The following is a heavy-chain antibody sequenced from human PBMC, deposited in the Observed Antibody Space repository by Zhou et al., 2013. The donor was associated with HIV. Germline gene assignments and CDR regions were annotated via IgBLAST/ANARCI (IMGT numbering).Heavy chain of an antibody. D-gene: IGHD3-10*01. CDR3: ARHGGYGSRMYGMDV. Sequence: QVQLQESGPGLVKPSETLSLTCTVSGGSISSSSYYWGWIRQPPGKGLEWIGSIYYSGSSYYNPSLKSRVTISVDTSKNQFSLKLSSVTAADTAMYFCARHGGYGSRMYGMDVWGQGTTVTVSS. CDR2: IYYSGSS. J-gene: IGHJ6*02. V-gene: IGHV4-39*07. CDR1: GGSISSSSYY.